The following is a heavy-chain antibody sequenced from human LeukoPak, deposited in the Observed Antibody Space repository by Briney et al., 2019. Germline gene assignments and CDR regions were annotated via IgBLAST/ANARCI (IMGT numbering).Heavy chain of an antibody. J-gene: IGHJ4*02. CDR2: IRNKASSYTT. Sequence: GGSLRLSCAASGFTFSSYGMHWVRQAPGKGLEWVGRIRNKASSYTTEYAASVKGRFTISRDASKNSLYLQMNSLKTEDTAVYYCTRAGVGTRYFDYWGQGTLVTVSS. V-gene: IGHV3-72*01. D-gene: IGHD1-26*01. CDR3: TRAGVGTRYFDY. CDR1: GFTFSSYG.